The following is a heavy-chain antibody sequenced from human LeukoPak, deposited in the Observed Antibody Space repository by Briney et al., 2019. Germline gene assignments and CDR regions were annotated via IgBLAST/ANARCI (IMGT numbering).Heavy chain of an antibody. CDR3: ARDVRHRLLVVRGDGSRFDP. J-gene: IGHJ5*02. CDR1: GYTFTNFY. Sequence: ASVKVSCKASGYTFTNFYMHWVRQAPGQGLEWMGIINPSGGSAIYAQKFQGRVTMTRDMSTSTVYMELSSLRSEDTAVYYCARDVRHRLLVVRGDGSRFDPWGQGTLVTVSS. CDR2: INPSGGSA. V-gene: IGHV1-46*01. D-gene: IGHD3-10*01.